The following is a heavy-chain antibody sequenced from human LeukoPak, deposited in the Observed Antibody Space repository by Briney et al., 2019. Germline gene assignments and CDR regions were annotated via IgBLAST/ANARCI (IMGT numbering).Heavy chain of an antibody. CDR3: AKGGRSSGWYRGTDY. V-gene: IGHV3-30*04. D-gene: IGHD6-19*01. Sequence: GGSLRLSCAASGFTFSSYAMHWVRQAPGKGLEWVAVISYDGSNKYFANPVKGRFTISRDNSKNTLYLQMNSLRTDDTAVYYCAKGGRSSGWYRGTDYWGQGTLVTVSS. CDR2: ISYDGSNK. J-gene: IGHJ4*02. CDR1: GFTFSSYA.